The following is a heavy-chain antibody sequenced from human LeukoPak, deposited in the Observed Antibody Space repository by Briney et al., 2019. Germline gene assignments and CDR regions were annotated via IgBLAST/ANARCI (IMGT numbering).Heavy chain of an antibody. D-gene: IGHD3-10*01. CDR3: ATSSRTYGSGSYSRFDY. V-gene: IGHV4-39*07. Sequence: SETLSLTCTVSGASISSSSYYWGWIRQPPGKGLEWIGSIYYSGSTYYNPSLKSRVTISVDTSKNQFSLKLSSVTAADTAVYYCATSSRTYGSGSYSRFDYWGQGTLVTVSS. CDR1: GASISSSSYY. J-gene: IGHJ4*02. CDR2: IYYSGST.